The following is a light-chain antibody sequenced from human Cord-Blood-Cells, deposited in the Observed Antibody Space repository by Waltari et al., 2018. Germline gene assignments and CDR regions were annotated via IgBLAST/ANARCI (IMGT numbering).Light chain of an antibody. J-gene: IGKJ2*01. V-gene: IGKV1-5*03. CDR1: QSISSW. Sequence: DTQMTQSASTLSTSVVDSVPITCRASQSISSWLAWYQQKPGKAPKLLIYKASSLESGVPSRFSGSGSGTEFTLTISSLQPDDFATYYCQQYNSYSYTFGQGTKLEIK. CDR3: QQYNSYSYT. CDR2: KAS.